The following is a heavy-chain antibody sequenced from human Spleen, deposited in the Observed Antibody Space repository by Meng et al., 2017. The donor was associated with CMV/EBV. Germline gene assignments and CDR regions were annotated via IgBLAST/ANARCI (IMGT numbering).Heavy chain of an antibody. V-gene: IGHV1-2*02. Sequence: ASVKVSCKASGYTFTDYHMHWVRQAPGQGLEWMGWINPNSGGTNYAQKFQGRVTMTRDTSISTAYMELSRLRSDDTAVYYCARNFLILWLGELFDYWGQGTLVTVSS. CDR2: INPNSGGT. J-gene: IGHJ4*02. CDR3: ARNFLILWLGELFDY. D-gene: IGHD3-10*01. CDR1: GYTFTDYH.